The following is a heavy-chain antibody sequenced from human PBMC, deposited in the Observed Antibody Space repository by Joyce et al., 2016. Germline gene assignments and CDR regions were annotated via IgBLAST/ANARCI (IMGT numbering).Heavy chain of an antibody. CDR1: GGSISSGSEP. CDR3: AKEQTHEFEGFPGRRYDNYVYYFDV. V-gene: IGHV4-61*02. CDR2: VYFRGTT. J-gene: IGHJ6*03. D-gene: IGHD1/OR15-1a*01. Sequence: QVQLQESGTGLVKPSQTLSLTCSVSGGSISSGSEPWHWIRQTAGKPLEWIGRVYFRGTTKYNPSLSSRAAISIETDRNQCSLGLRSVTAADTGVYFCAKEQTHEFEGFPGRRYDNYVYYFDVWGKGTSVTVSS.